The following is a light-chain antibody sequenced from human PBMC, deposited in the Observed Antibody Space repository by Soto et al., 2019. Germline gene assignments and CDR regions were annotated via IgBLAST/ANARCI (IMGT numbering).Light chain of an antibody. CDR1: SSDVGDTND. CDR3: SSYTSSSTLYV. Sequence: QSVLTQPASASGSPGQSITISCTGTSSDVGDTNDVSWYQQHPGKAPKLMIYDVTHRPSGISNRFSGSKSGNTASLTISGPHAEDEADDYCSSYTSSSTLYVFGTGTKVTVL. J-gene: IGLJ1*01. CDR2: DVT. V-gene: IGLV2-14*01.